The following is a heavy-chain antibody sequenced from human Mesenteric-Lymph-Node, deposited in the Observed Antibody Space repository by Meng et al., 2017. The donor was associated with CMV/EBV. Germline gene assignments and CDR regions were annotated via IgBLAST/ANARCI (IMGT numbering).Heavy chain of an antibody. CDR3: ARSAEGSPAASVY. CDR2: INPSRGST. J-gene: IGHJ4*02. CDR1: GYTFTSYY. D-gene: IGHD2-2*01. V-gene: IGHV1-46*01. Sequence: ASVTVSCKASGYTFTSYYMHWVRQAPGQGLEWMGIINPSRGSTSYAQKFQGRVTMTRDTSNSTVYMELSRLRSEDTAVYYCARSAEGSPAASVYWGQGTLVTVSS.